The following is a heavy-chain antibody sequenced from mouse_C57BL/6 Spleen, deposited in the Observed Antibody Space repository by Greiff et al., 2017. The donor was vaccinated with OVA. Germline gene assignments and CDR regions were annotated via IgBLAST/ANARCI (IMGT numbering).Heavy chain of an antibody. CDR2: IDPSDSYT. V-gene: IGHV1-50*01. CDR3: ARALYYDYDY. CDR1: GYTFTSYW. Sequence: VQLQQPGAELVKPGASVKLSCKASGYTFTSYWMQWVKQRPGQGLEWIGEIDPSDSYTNYNQKFKGKATLTVDTSSSTAYMQLSSLTSEDSAVYYCARALYYDYDYWGQGTTLTVSS. D-gene: IGHD2-4*01. J-gene: IGHJ2*01.